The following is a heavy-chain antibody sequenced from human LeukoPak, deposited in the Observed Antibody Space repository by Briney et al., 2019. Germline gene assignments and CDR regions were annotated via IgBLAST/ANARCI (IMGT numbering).Heavy chain of an antibody. CDR1: XSYE. CDR3: ARVLLSGYDRPIDF. Sequence: XSYEXNXXRQAPGKRLEWVSYISSSACSIYLADSVKDRFSVPRDNAKNSLYLHMTSLRAEDTGIYYCARVLLSGYDRPIDFWGQGTLVTVSS. D-gene: IGHD5-12*01. V-gene: IGHV3-48*03. J-gene: IGHJ4*02. CDR2: ISSSACSI.